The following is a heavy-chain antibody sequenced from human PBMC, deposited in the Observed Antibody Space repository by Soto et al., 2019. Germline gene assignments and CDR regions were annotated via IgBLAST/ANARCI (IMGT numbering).Heavy chain of an antibody. V-gene: IGHV4-34*01. Sequence: SETLSLTCAVYGGSFSGYYWSWIRQPPGKGLEWIGEINHSGSTNYNPSLKSRVTISVDTSKNQFSLKLSSVTAADTAVYYCARGVVRYGSGMGRFPRRTRFDYWGQGTLVTVSS. CDR2: INHSGST. CDR1: GGSFSGYY. D-gene: IGHD3-10*01. CDR3: ARGVVRYGSGMGRFPRRTRFDY. J-gene: IGHJ4*02.